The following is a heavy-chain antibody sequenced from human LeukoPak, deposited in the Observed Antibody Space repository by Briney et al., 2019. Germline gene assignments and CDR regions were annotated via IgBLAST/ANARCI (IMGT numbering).Heavy chain of an antibody. V-gene: IGHV3-73*01. D-gene: IGHD3-22*01. Sequence: PGGSLRLSCAASGFTFSGSAMHWVRQASGKGLEWVVRIRSKANSYATAYAASVKGRFTISRDDSKNTAYLQMNSLKTEDTAVYYCTRHTGYYDSSGYYYFDYWGQGTLVTVSS. J-gene: IGHJ4*02. CDR1: GFTFSGSA. CDR2: IRSKANSYAT. CDR3: TRHTGYYDSSGYYYFDY.